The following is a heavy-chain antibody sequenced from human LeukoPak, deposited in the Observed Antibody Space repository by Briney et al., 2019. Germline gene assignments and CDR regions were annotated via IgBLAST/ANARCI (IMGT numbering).Heavy chain of an antibody. CDR3: ARDRGYGSSPRWYFDY. V-gene: IGHV4-59*01. J-gene: IGHJ4*02. Sequence: PSETLSLTCSVSGGSISSYYWSWIRQPPGKGLEWIGYIYYSGSTNYNPSLKSRVTLSVDTSKNQSSLNLSSVTAADTAVYYCARDRGYGSSPRWYFDYWGQGTLVTVSS. D-gene: IGHD6-6*01. CDR2: IYYSGST. CDR1: GGSISSYY.